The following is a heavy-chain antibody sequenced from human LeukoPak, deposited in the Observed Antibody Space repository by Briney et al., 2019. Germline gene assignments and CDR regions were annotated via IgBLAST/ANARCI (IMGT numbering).Heavy chain of an antibody. V-gene: IGHV1-2*02. D-gene: IGHD2-15*01. CDR1: GYTFTGYY. CDR3: ARTYCSGGSCYRARWFDP. Sequence: ASVKVSCKASGYTFTGYYMHWVRQAPGQGLEWMGWTNPNSGGTNYAQKFQGRVTMTRDTSISTAYMELSRLRSDDTAVYYCARTYCSGGSCYRARWFDPWGQGTLVTVSS. CDR2: TNPNSGGT. J-gene: IGHJ5*02.